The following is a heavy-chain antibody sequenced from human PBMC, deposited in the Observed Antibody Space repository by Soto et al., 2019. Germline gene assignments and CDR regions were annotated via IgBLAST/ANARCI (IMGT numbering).Heavy chain of an antibody. CDR1: CETVISLC. V-gene: IGHV4-59*02. J-gene: IGHJ4*02. CDR2: MHYTGWP. Sequence: SVTPSLRYTFLCETVISLCCPWILQYQEKGLEWIGYMHYTGWPHYNPSLKSRLTISVGTSKNQFSLKLSSVTAAGTAVYYFSSSSVVRAAMWCYCFDFCGQGTLVT. D-gene: IGHD2-2*01. CDR3: SSSSVVRAAMWCYCFDF.